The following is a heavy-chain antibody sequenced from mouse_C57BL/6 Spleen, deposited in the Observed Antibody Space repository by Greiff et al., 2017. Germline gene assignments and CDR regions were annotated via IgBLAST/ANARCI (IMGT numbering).Heavy chain of an antibody. CDR3: ARHWDGGFAY. CDR2: ISGGGGNT. V-gene: IGHV5-9*01. J-gene: IGHJ3*01. D-gene: IGHD1-1*02. Sequence: EVQVVESGGGLVKPGGSLKLSCAASGFTFSSYTMSWVRQTPEKRLEWVATISGGGGNTYYPDSVKGRFTISRDNAKNTLYLQMSSLRSEDTALYYCARHWDGGFAYWGQGTLVTVSA. CDR1: GFTFSSYT.